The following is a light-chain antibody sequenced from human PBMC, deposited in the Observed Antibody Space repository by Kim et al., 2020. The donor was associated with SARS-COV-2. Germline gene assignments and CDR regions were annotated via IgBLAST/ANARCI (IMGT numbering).Light chain of an antibody. J-gene: IGLJ2*01. CDR3: QVWDSASDHVI. Sequence: APGTTATIEGGGSNIGTKRVHWYQLKPDQAPVVVVFDDSDRTSGIPERFSGSNSENTATLTINRVEAGDEADYYCQVWDSASDHVIFGGGTQLTVL. CDR1: NIGTKR. V-gene: IGLV3-21*03. CDR2: DDS.